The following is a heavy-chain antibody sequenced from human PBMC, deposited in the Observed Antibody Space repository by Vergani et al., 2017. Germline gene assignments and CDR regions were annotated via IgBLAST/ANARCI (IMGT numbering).Heavy chain of an antibody. V-gene: IGHV3-30*18. CDR2: ISYDGSNK. J-gene: IGHJ4*02. CDR1: GFTVSSYY. Sequence: VQLVESGGGLVQPGGSLRLSCAASGFTVSSYYMNWVRQAPGKGLEWVAVISYDGSNKYYADSVKGRFTISRDNSKNTLYLQMNSLRAEDTAVYYCAKCGWGSYYSVYYFDYWGQGTLVTVSS. D-gene: IGHD3-10*01. CDR3: AKCGWGSYYSVYYFDY.